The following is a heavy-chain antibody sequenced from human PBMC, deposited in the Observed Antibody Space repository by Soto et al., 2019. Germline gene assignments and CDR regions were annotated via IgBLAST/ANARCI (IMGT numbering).Heavy chain of an antibody. J-gene: IGHJ4*02. CDR1: GGSISSGDYY. D-gene: IGHD6-13*01. CDR2: IYYSGST. Sequence: PSETLSLTCTVSGGSISSGDYYWSWIRQPPGKGLEWIGYIYYSGSTYYNPSLKSRVTISVDTSKNQFSLKLSSVTAADTAVYYCAREEQQLGIIDYWGQGTLVTVSS. CDR3: AREEQQLGIIDY. V-gene: IGHV4-30-4*01.